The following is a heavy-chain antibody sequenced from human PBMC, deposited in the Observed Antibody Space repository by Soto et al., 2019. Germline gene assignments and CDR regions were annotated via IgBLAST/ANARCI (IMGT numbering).Heavy chain of an antibody. D-gene: IGHD6-19*01. J-gene: IGHJ3*01. V-gene: IGHV3-7*01. Sequence: DVQLVESGGGLVQPGGSLRLACAASGFTFNTYWMTWVRQAPGKGLEWVATIKGYGSRNHYVDSVEGRFTISRDNAKNSLFLQMNSLRVEDTAVYYCARDSSPGRGNVWYDACAVLGQGTKVTVSS. CDR3: ARDSSPGRGNVWYDACAV. CDR1: GFTFNTYW. CDR2: IKGYGSRN.